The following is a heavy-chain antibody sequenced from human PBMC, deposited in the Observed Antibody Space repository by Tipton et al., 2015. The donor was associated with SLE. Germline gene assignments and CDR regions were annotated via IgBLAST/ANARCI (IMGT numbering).Heavy chain of an antibody. J-gene: IGHJ3*02. Sequence: SLRLSCAASGFTFDNYAMHWVRQAPGKGLEWVSGISWNSGTIDYADSVKDRFTISRDNAKNSLYLQMNSLRAEDMALYYCSKDIWSGVTKAFGAFDMWGQGTMVTVSS. CDR2: ISWNSGTI. V-gene: IGHV3-9*03. CDR1: GFTFDNYA. D-gene: IGHD1-26*01. CDR3: SKDIWSGVTKAFGAFDM.